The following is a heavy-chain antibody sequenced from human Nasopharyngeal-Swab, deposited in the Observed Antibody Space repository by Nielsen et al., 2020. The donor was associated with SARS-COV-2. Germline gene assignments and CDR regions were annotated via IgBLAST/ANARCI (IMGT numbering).Heavy chain of an antibody. CDR1: GFAFRSYT. CDR3: VKGTYNNYWDY. Sequence: GESLKISCAASGFAFRSYTMTWVRRAPGKGLDWVSTISASGGTTYYADSVKGRFTISRDNSGNTLFLQMNSLRAEDTALYYCVKGTYNNYWDYWGQGTLVTVSS. CDR2: ISASGGTT. D-gene: IGHD5-24*01. J-gene: IGHJ4*02. V-gene: IGHV3-23*01.